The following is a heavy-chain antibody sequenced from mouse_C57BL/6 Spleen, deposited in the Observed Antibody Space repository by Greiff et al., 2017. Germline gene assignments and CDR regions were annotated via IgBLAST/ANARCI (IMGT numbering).Heavy chain of an antibody. Sequence: EVQLQQSGPELVKPGASVKISCKASGYTFTDYYMNWVKQSHGKSLEWIGDINPNNGGTSYNQKFKGKATLTVDKSSSTAYMELRSLTSEDSAVYYCARGSSPHYYAMDYWGQGTSVTVSS. CDR3: ARGSSPHYYAMDY. V-gene: IGHV1-26*01. CDR2: INPNNGGT. D-gene: IGHD1-1*01. J-gene: IGHJ4*01. CDR1: GYTFTDYY.